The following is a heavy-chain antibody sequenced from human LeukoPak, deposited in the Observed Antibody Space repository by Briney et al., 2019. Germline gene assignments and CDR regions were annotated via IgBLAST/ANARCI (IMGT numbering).Heavy chain of an antibody. CDR1: GGTFSSYA. CDR2: IIPIFGTA. D-gene: IGHD6-19*01. Sequence: ASVKVSCKASGGTFSSYAISWVRQAPGQGLEWMGGIIPIFGTANYAQKFQGRVTMTRDTSISTAYMELSRLRSDDTAVYYCARAAVAGMGDYWGQGTLVTVSS. CDR3: ARAAVAGMGDY. J-gene: IGHJ4*02. V-gene: IGHV1-69*05.